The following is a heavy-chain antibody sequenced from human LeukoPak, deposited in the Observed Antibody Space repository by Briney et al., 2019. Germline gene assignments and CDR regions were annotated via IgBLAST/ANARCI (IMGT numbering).Heavy chain of an antibody. Sequence: PGGSLRLSCAASGFTFSSYAMSWVRRAPGKGLEWVANIKQDGSEKYYVDSVKGRFTISRDNAKNSLYLQMNSLRAEDTAVYYCARVSPNTVTTLHYFGYWGQGTLVTVSS. V-gene: IGHV3-7*01. CDR2: IKQDGSEK. CDR3: ARVSPNTVTTLHYFGY. D-gene: IGHD4-17*01. CDR1: GFTFSSYA. J-gene: IGHJ4*02.